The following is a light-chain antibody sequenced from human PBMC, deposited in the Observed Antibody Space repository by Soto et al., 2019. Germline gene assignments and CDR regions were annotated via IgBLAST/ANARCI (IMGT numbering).Light chain of an antibody. CDR3: QQYNTYWYT. Sequence: DIQMTQSPSTLSASVGDRVTITCRASQSIGSWLAWYQQKPGKAPKLLIYKASSLESGVPSRFSGSGSGTEFTLTISSLKPDDFATYYCQQYNTYWYTFGQGTKLEIK. J-gene: IGKJ2*01. CDR2: KAS. V-gene: IGKV1-5*03. CDR1: QSIGSW.